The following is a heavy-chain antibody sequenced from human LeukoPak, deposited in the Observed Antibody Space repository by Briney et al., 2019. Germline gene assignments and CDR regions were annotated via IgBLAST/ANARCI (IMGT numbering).Heavy chain of an antibody. Sequence: GGSLRLSRTASGFTFSSYDMHWVRQATGKGLEWVSAIGTAGDTYYPGSVKGRFTISRENAKNSLYLQMNSLRAGDTAVYYCARGTIAAADFSAFDIWGQGTMVTVFS. CDR1: GFTFSSYD. CDR3: ARGTIAAADFSAFDI. J-gene: IGHJ3*02. D-gene: IGHD6-13*01. V-gene: IGHV3-13*01. CDR2: IGTAGDT.